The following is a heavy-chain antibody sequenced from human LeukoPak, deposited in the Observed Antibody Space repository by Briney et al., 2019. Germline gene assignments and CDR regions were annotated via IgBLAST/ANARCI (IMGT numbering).Heavy chain of an antibody. CDR3: ASTIFGVVIQNWFDP. D-gene: IGHD3-3*01. V-gene: IGHV1-69*06. CDR2: IIPIFGTA. CDR1: GGTFSSYA. Sequence: SVKVSCKASGGTFSSYAISWVRQAPGQGLEWMGGIIPIFGTANYAQKFQGRVTITADKSTSTAYMELSSLRSEDTAVYYCASTIFGVVIQNWFDPWGQGTLVTVSS. J-gene: IGHJ5*02.